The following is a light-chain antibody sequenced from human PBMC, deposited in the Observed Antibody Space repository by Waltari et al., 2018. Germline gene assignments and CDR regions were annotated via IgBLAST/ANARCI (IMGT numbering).Light chain of an antibody. V-gene: IGKV1-5*03. CDR1: QSIDSW. CDR3: QQYKSYPFT. Sequence: DIQMTQSPSTLSTSVGYRVSITCRASQSIDSWLVWYQQKPGKAPKLLIYKASSLESGVPSRFSGSGSGTEFTLTISSLQPDDSATYYCQQYKSYPFTFGQGTKLEIK. CDR2: KAS. J-gene: IGKJ2*01.